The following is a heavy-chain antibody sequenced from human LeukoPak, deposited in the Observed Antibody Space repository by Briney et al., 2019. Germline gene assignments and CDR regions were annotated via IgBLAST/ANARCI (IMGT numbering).Heavy chain of an antibody. CDR1: GYTFSCYY. V-gene: IGHV1-2*02. J-gene: IGHJ4*02. D-gene: IGHD3-22*01. CDR3: ARDYHDSSGHTYYFDN. Sequence: ASVKVSCKASGYTFSCYYVHWVRQAPGHGLEWMGWINPYTGGTTYAQKFQGRVTMTRDTSISTAYMELSRLRSDDTAVYYCARDYHDSSGHTYYFDNWGQGTLVTVSS. CDR2: INPYTGGT.